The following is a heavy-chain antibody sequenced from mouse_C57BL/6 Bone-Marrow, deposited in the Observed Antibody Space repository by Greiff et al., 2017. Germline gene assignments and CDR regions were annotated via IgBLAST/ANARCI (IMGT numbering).Heavy chain of an antibody. D-gene: IGHD2-5*01. CDR2: IYPGSGST. CDR3: ARPDYSNCWYFDV. CDR1: GYTFTSYW. Sequence: QVQLQQPGAELVKPGASVKMSCKASGYTFTSYWITWVKQRPGQGLEWIGEIYPGSGSTNYNQKFKSKATLTVDTSSSTAYMQLSSLKSADSAVYYCARPDYSNCWYFDVWGTGTTVTVSS. J-gene: IGHJ1*03. V-gene: IGHV1-55*01.